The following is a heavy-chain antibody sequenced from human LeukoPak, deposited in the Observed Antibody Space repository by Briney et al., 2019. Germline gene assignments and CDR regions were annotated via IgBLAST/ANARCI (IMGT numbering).Heavy chain of an antibody. J-gene: IGHJ5*02. CDR3: ARNVKGYDYGDYGWFAP. V-gene: IGHV5-10-1*01. D-gene: IGHD4-17*01. CDR1: GSIFTSYW. CDR2: IDPSDSYT. Sequence: GESLQISGQGAGSIFTSYWISWGRPLPGKGLEGMGRIDPSDSYTNDSPSWQGHVTISADKSISPASLQWTSLKASDTAMYYCARNVKGYDYGDYGWFAPWGQGTLVTVSS.